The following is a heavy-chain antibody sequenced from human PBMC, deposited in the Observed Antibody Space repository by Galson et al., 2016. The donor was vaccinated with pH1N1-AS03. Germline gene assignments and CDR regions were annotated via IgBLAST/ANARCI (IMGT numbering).Heavy chain of an antibody. V-gene: IGHV1-69*06. CDR2: IIPVFDTV. J-gene: IGHJ4*02. CDR3: LRDRDRYGSGTSFDY. CDR1: GGTFITYA. Sequence: SVKVSCKAHGGTFITYAISWVRQALGQGLEWMGRIIPVFDTVDYAQKFQGRVTITADRSTSTVSMELSTLRSEDTAFYFCLRDRDRYGSGTSFDYWGQGTLVTVSS. D-gene: IGHD3-10*01.